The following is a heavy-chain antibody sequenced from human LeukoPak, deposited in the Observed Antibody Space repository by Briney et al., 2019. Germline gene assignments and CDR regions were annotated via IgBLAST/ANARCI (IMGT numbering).Heavy chain of an antibody. Sequence: GGSLRLSCAASGFTFSSYGMHWVCQAPGKGLEWVAVISNDGSNKYYADSVKGRFTISRDNSKNTLYLQMNSLRAEDTAVYYCAKAGYSSSWYVDYWGQGTLVLVSS. D-gene: IGHD6-13*01. J-gene: IGHJ4*02. CDR1: GFTFSSYG. CDR2: ISNDGSNK. V-gene: IGHV3-30*18. CDR3: AKAGYSSSWYVDY.